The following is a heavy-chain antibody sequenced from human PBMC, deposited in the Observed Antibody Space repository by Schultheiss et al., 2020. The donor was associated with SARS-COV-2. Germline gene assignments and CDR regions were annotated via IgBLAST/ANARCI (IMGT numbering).Heavy chain of an antibody. Sequence: SETLSLTCTVSGGSISSGGYYWSWIRQPPGKGLEWIGYIYYSGSTNYNPSLKSRVTISVDKSKNQFSLKLSSVTAADTAVYYCARVSYYDSSGWFDPWGQGTLVTVSS. CDR3: ARVSYYDSSGWFDP. CDR1: GGSISSGGYY. V-gene: IGHV4-61*08. D-gene: IGHD3-22*01. J-gene: IGHJ5*02. CDR2: IYYSGST.